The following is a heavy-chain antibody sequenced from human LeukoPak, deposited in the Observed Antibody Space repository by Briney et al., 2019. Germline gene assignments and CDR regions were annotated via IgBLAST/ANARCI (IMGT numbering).Heavy chain of an antibody. CDR3: ARELLWFGELSYWFDP. CDR1: GGSFSGYY. V-gene: IGHV4-59*01. D-gene: IGHD3-10*01. CDR2: IYYSGST. J-gene: IGHJ5*02. Sequence: SETLSLTCAVYGGSFSGYYWSWIRQPPGKGLEWIGYIYYSGSTNYNPSLKSRVTISVDTSKNQFSLKLSSVTAADTAVYYCARELLWFGELSYWFDPWGQGTLVTVSS.